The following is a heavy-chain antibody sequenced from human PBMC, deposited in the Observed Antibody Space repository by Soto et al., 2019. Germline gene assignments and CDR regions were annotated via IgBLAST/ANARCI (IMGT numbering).Heavy chain of an antibody. J-gene: IGHJ4*02. D-gene: IGHD3-10*01. CDR2: IYYTGST. Sequence: AETRSLSFAVAWESVIDYYWSWIRQPPGKGLEWIGHIYYTGSTNYNPSLRSRVTMSQDTSKNQFSLKLASVTAADTAVYYCARSGYYGFVYWGQGALVTVSS. CDR3: ARSGYYGFVY. V-gene: IGHV4-59*02. CDR1: WESVIDYY.